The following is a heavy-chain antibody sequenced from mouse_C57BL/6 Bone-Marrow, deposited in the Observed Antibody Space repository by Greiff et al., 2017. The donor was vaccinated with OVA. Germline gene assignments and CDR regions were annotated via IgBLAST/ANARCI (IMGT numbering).Heavy chain of an antibody. D-gene: IGHD1-1*01. CDR2: IDPENGDT. J-gene: IGHJ2*01. V-gene: IGHV14-4*01. CDR1: GFNIKDDY. CDR3: TRITTVVAFDY. Sequence: VQLQQSGAELVRPGASVKLSCTASGFNIKDDYMHWVKQRPEQGLEWIGWIDPENGDTEYASKFQGKATITADTSSNTAYLQLSRLTSEDTAVYYCTRITTVVAFDYWGQGTTLTVSS.